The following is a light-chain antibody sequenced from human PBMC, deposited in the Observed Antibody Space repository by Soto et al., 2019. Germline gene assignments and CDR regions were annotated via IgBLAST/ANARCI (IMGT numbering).Light chain of an antibody. CDR1: QSISSW. Sequence: DIQTTHSTSTMSASVGGRVTITCRASQSISSWLAWYQQKPGKAPKFLIFAASNLQGGVPSRFSGSGSGTDFTLTISSLQPEDFATYFCLQDDDYPFTFGGGTKVDI. V-gene: IGKV1-5*01. CDR3: LQDDDYPFT. J-gene: IGKJ4*01. CDR2: AAS.